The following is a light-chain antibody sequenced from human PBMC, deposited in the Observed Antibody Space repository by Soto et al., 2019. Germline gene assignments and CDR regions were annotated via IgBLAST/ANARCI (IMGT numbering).Light chain of an antibody. Sequence: QSALTQPASVSGSPGQSITISCTGTTXDVSGYNXXXXXXXXXXXXPKLLIHEVSNRPSGVSNRFSGSKSGNTASLTISGLQAEDEADYYCLSKTSSISYVFGTGTKVTVL. CDR3: LSKTSSISYV. CDR1: TXDVSGYNX. J-gene: IGLJ1*01. CDR2: EVS. V-gene: IGLV2-14*01.